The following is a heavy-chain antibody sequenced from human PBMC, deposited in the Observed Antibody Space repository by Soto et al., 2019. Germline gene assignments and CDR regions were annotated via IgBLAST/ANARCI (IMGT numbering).Heavy chain of an antibody. CDR1: GGSINTFY. CDR2: IFSSGST. V-gene: IGHV4-4*07. D-gene: IGHD5-12*01. J-gene: IGHJ4*02. CDR3: AREGSYSAYNFAHGIQLWSFDF. Sequence: SEILSLTCTVSGGSINTFYWSWVRQPAGKGLEWIGRIFSSGSTSFNPSLESRVAMSVDTSKNHFSLNLSSVTAADMAVYYCAREGSYSAYNFAHGIQLWSFDFWGQGALVTVSS.